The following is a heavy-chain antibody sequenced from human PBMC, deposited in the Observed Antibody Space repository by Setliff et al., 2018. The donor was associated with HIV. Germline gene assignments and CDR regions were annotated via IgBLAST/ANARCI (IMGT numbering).Heavy chain of an antibody. D-gene: IGHD3-10*01. CDR1: GFTFSSYA. CDR3: AKTVFGGWDYYYMDV. Sequence: GGSLRLSCAASGFTFSSYAMSRVRQAPGKGLEWVSGISGSGGSTYYADSVKGRFTISRDNSKNTLYLQMNSLRAEDTAVYYCAKTVFGGWDYYYMDVWGKGTTVTVSS. V-gene: IGHV3-23*01. J-gene: IGHJ6*03. CDR2: ISGSGGST.